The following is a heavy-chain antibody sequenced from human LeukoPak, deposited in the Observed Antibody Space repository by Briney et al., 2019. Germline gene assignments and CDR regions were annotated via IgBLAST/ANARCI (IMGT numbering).Heavy chain of an antibody. V-gene: IGHV1-18*01. CDR3: ARVIPSRLGYCSSTSCYKGRNYYFDY. D-gene: IGHD2-2*02. J-gene: IGHJ4*02. CDR1: GYTFTNYA. CDR2: ISAYNGDT. Sequence: ASVKVSCKASGYTFTNYAVSWVRQAPGQGLEYMGYISAYNGDTNYAQKFQGRVTITTDESTSTAYMELSSLRSEDTAVYYCARVIPSRLGYCSSTSCYKGRNYYFDYWGQGTLVTVSS.